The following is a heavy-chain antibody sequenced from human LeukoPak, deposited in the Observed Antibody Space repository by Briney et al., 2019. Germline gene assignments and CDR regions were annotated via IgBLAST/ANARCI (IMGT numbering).Heavy chain of an antibody. Sequence: GGSLRLSCAASGFTFSSYAMHWVRQAPGKGLEWVAVISYDGSNKYYADSVKGRFAISRDYSKNTLYLQMNSLRAEDTAVYYCARDIEDSNWFDPWGQGTLVTVSS. CDR1: GFTFSSYA. CDR3: ARDIEDSNWFDP. V-gene: IGHV3-30*09. CDR2: ISYDGSNK. D-gene: IGHD2-15*01. J-gene: IGHJ5*02.